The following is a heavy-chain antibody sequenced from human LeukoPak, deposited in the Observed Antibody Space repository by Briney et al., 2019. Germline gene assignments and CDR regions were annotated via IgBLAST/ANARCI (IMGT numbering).Heavy chain of an antibody. V-gene: IGHV1-3*01. J-gene: IGHJ4*02. D-gene: IGHD3-22*01. CDR2: MNAGNGNT. CDR1: GYTFTSYA. CDR3: ASHYYYDSISPYY. Sequence: ASVKVSCKASGYTFTSYAMHWVRQAPGQRLEWMGWMNAGNGNTKYSQKFQGRVTITRDTSASTAYMELSSLRSEDTAVYYCASHYYYDSISPYYWGQGTLVTVSS.